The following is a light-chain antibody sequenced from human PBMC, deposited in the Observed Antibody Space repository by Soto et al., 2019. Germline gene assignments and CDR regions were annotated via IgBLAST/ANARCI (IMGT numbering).Light chain of an antibody. J-gene: IGKJ1*01. Sequence: EIVLTQSPGTLSLSPGERTTLSCRASQSVSSSYLAWYQQKPGQAPRLLIYGASSRATGIPDRFSGSGSGTDFTLTISRLEPEDFAVYNCQQYGSSPVTFGQGTKVE. V-gene: IGKV3-20*01. CDR1: QSVSSSY. CDR2: GAS. CDR3: QQYGSSPVT.